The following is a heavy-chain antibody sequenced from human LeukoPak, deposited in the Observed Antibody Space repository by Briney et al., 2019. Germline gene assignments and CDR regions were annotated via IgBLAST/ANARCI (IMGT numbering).Heavy chain of an antibody. V-gene: IGHV3-23*01. D-gene: IGHD3-9*01. Sequence: GASLRLSYAPSGFIFRNYAMSWVPDAPGKGREGVLAITVSGDTTYYAHSVRGRFTISRDNSKNTLYVEMNTLRAEDTAVYYCAKWGDYDILTGYYVSDFWGQGTMVTVSS. CDR1: GFIFRNYA. J-gene: IGHJ4*02. CDR3: AKWGDYDILTGYYVSDF. CDR2: ITVSGDTT.